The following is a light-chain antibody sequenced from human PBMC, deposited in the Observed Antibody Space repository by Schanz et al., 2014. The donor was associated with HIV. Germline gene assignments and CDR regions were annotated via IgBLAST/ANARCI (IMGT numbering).Light chain of an antibody. CDR1: SSNIGAGYD. Sequence: QSVLTQPPSVSGAPGQRVTISCTGSSSNIGAGYDVPWYQQLPGTAPKLLIYGNSNRPSGVPDRFSGSKSGTSASLAITGLQADDEADYYCQSYDTSLGVWVLGRGTNLPVL. CDR3: QSYDTSLGVWV. J-gene: IGLJ3*02. CDR2: GNS. V-gene: IGLV1-40*01.